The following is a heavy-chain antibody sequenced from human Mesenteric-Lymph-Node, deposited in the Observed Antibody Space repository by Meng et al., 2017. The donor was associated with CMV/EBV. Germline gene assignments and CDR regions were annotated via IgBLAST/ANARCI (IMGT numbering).Heavy chain of an antibody. J-gene: IGHJ4*02. D-gene: IGHD6-6*01. CDR3: ARAYSSSYRVDY. Sequence: SETLSLTCTVSGGSISSYYWNWIRQPPGKGLEWFGYIYYSGSTTYNPSLKSRVTISVDTSKNQFSLKLSSVTAADTAVYYCARAYSSSYRVDYWGQGTLVTVSS. CDR1: GGSISSYY. V-gene: IGHV4-59*01. CDR2: IYYSGST.